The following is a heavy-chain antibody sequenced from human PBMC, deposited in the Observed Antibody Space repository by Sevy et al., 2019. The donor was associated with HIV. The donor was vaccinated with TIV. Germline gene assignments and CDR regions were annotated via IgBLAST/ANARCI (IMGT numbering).Heavy chain of an antibody. J-gene: IGHJ3*02. CDR3: ARGVATMRRGRVDAFDI. D-gene: IGHD5-12*01. V-gene: IGHV3-7*04. CDR1: GFTFSSYW. Sequence: GGSLRLSCAASGFTFSSYWMSWVRQAPGKGLEWVANIKQDGSEKYYVDSVKGRFTISRDNAKNSLYLQMNSLRAEDTAVYDCARGVATMRRGRVDAFDIWGQGTMVTVSS. CDR2: IKQDGSEK.